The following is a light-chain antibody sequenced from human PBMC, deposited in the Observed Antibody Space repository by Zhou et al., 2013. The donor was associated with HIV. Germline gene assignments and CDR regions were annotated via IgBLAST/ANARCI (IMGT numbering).Light chain of an antibody. Sequence: DIQLTQSPSSLSASVGDRITITCRASQAIGNDLAWYQQKPGQAPERLIYGASTLQSGVPSRFSGSGSGTEFTLTITSLQPEDFATYYCQQSYSTLLTFGGGTKVEIK. CDR2: GAS. CDR3: QQSYSTLLT. J-gene: IGKJ4*01. CDR1: QAIGND. V-gene: IGKV1-17*01.